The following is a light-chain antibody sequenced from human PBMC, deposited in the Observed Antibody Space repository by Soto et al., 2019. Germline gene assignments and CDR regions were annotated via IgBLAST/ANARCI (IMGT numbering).Light chain of an antibody. CDR3: QQQDKSLPGT. Sequence: DIRMAQSPSSLSPSVGDRVTITCQARQDISNYLNWYQHKQGKAPKILLYDASNLETGVPSRFSGSGSGTTFSFTISSRQPDDIAAYYCQQQDKSLPGTFGPGTKVDIK. CDR2: DAS. V-gene: IGKV1-33*01. J-gene: IGKJ3*01. CDR1: QDISNY.